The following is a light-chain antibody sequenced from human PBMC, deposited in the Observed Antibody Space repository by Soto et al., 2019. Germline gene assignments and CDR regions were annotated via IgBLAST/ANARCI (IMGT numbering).Light chain of an antibody. Sequence: QSVLTQPPSASGTPGQTVSICCSGTRSNIGGHAVNWYQQLPGTAPKRLIFSSDQRPSGVPDRFSGSKSGTSASLAISGLQSEDVADYSCAAWDHSLNALVFGGGTKLTVL. V-gene: IGLV1-44*01. CDR3: AAWDHSLNALV. CDR2: SSD. J-gene: IGLJ2*01. CDR1: RSNIGGHA.